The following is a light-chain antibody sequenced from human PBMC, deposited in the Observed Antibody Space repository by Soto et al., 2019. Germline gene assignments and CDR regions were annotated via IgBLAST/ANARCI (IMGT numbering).Light chain of an antibody. CDR2: DAY. CDR3: QQYNSYRT. J-gene: IGKJ1*01. CDR1: QSISSW. Sequence: DIQMTQSPSALSASVGDRVTITCRASQSISSWLSWYQQKPGKAPKLLIYDAYSLKSGVPSRFSGSGSGTEFTLTISSLQPDDFATYYCQQYNSYRTFGQGTKVEIK. V-gene: IGKV1-5*01.